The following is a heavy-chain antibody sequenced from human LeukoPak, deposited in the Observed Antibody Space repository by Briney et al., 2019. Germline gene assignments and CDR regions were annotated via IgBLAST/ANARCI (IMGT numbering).Heavy chain of an antibody. CDR3: AREAELDAFDI. V-gene: IGHV4-61*09. Sequence: SETLSLTCAVSGGSISSSNWWSWVRQPAGKGLEWIGHIYTSGSTNYNPSLKSRVTISVDTSKNQFSLKLSSVTAADTAVYYCAREAELDAFDIWGQGTMVTVSS. CDR2: IYTSGST. J-gene: IGHJ3*02. CDR1: GGSISSSNW. D-gene: IGHD3-10*01.